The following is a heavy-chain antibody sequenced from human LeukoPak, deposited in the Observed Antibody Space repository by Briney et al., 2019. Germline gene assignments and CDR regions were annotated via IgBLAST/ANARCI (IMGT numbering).Heavy chain of an antibody. V-gene: IGHV3-73*01. J-gene: IGHJ4*02. CDR2: IRSKANSYAT. Sequence: GGSLRLSCAASGFTFSGSAMHWVRQASGKGLEWVGRIRSKANSYATAYAASVKGRFTISRDDSKNTAYLQMNSLKTEDTAVYYCTRREESGSYPDLDYWGQGTLVTVSS. CDR1: GFTFSGSA. D-gene: IGHD1-26*01. CDR3: TRREESGSYPDLDY.